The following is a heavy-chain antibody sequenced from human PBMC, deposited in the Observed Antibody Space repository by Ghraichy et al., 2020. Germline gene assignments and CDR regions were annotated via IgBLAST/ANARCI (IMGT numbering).Heavy chain of an antibody. Sequence: SVKVSCKASGGTFSSYAISWVRQAPGQGLEWMGGIIPIFGTANYAQKFQGRVTITADESTSTAYMELSSLRSEDTAAYYCARVASRYCSSTSCYSGMDVWGQGTTVTVSS. CDR3: ARVASRYCSSTSCYSGMDV. CDR2: IIPIFGTA. V-gene: IGHV1-69*13. J-gene: IGHJ6*02. D-gene: IGHD2-2*01. CDR1: GGTFSSYA.